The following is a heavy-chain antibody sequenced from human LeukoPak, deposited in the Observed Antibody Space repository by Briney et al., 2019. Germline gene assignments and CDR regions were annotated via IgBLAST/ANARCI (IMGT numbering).Heavy chain of an antibody. D-gene: IGHD3-10*01. CDR1: GGSISSYH. Sequence: PSETLSLTCTVSGGSISSYHWSWIRQPPGKGLEWIGYIYYSGSTNYNPSLKSRVTISVDTSKNQFSLKLSSVTAADTAVYYCARDGEAMVRGVIRRYFDLWGRGTLVTVSS. CDR2: IYYSGST. V-gene: IGHV4-59*01. J-gene: IGHJ2*01. CDR3: ARDGEAMVRGVIRRYFDL.